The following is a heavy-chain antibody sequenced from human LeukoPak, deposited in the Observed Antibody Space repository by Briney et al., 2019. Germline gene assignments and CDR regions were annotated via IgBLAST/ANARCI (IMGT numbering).Heavy chain of an antibody. CDR2: FDPEDGET. CDR1: GYTLTELS. V-gene: IGHV1-24*01. J-gene: IGHJ4*02. Sequence: ASVKVSCKVSGYTLTELSMHWVRQAPGKGLEWMGGFDPEDGETIYAQKFQGRVTMTEDTSTDTAYMELSSLRSEDTAVYYCATGNFYEPLFDYWGQGTLVTVSS. D-gene: IGHD2/OR15-2a*01. CDR3: ATGNFYEPLFDY.